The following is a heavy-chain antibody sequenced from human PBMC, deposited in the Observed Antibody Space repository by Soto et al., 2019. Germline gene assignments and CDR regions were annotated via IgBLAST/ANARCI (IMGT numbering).Heavy chain of an antibody. J-gene: IGHJ6*02. CDR2: ILPVFGTT. CDR3: ARDPDEVVGTDYHYYGMDV. D-gene: IGHD1-26*01. CDR1: GDTSSNYG. V-gene: IGHV1-69*06. Sequence: SVKVSCKASGDTSSNYGVSWVRQAPGQGLEWMGGILPVFGTTTYARNFQGRITITADKSTGTVYMELTSLRSDDTATYYCARDPDEVVGTDYHYYGMDVWDQGATVTVSS.